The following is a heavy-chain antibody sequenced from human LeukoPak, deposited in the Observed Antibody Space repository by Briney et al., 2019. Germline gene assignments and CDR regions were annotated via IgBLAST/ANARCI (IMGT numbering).Heavy chain of an antibody. V-gene: IGHV3-48*03. Sequence: GGSLRLSCAASGFTFSSYEMNWVRQAPGKGLEWVSYISSSGSTIYYADSVKGRFTISRDNAKNSLYLQMNSLRAEDTAVYYCARVSGYYFDYWGQGTLVTVSS. D-gene: IGHD3-3*02. CDR1: GFTFSSYE. CDR3: ARVSGYYFDY. CDR2: ISSSGSTI. J-gene: IGHJ4*02.